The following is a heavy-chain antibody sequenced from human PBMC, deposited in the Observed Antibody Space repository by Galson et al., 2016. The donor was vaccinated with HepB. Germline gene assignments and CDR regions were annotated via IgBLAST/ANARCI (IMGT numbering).Heavy chain of an antibody. Sequence: ETLSLTCTVSGDSVSSGKYYWSWIRQPPGKGLEWIAYISYSGNTNSNPSLKSRVALSTDRSKSQFSLKLSSVTAADTALYYCARSSGNIEYHRIVWGQGTLVTVSS. J-gene: IGHJ4*02. CDR3: ARSSGNIEYHRIV. V-gene: IGHV4-61*01. CDR1: GDSVSSGKYY. CDR2: ISYSGNT. D-gene: IGHD2/OR15-2a*01.